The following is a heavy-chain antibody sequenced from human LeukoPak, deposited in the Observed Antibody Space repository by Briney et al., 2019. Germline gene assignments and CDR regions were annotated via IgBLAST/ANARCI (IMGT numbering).Heavy chain of an antibody. CDR3: VRGDSREL. CDR2: IGRSSINK. D-gene: IGHD3-10*01. J-gene: IGHJ4*02. Sequence: PGGSLTLSCAASGFTFNTFTMNWVRQAPGKGLEWVSSIGRSSINKYYADSVRGRFTISRDNAKNSLYVQMSSLRAEDTAVYYCVRGDSRELWGQGTLVTVSS. CDR1: GFTFNTFT. V-gene: IGHV3-21*01.